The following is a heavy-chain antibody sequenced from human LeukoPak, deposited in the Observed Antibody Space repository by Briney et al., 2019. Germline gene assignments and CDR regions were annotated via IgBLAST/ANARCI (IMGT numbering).Heavy chain of an antibody. CDR2: IYSGGST. V-gene: IGHV3-53*01. J-gene: IGHJ4*02. D-gene: IGHD6-25*01. CDR1: GFTVSSNY. Sequence: GGSLRLSCAASGFTVSSNYMSWVRQAPGKGLEWVSVIYSGGSTYYADSVKGRFTISRDNSRNTLYLQMNSLRADDTAIYYCANRIPAGGRYYFDYWGQGTLVTVSS. CDR3: ANRIPAGGRYYFDY.